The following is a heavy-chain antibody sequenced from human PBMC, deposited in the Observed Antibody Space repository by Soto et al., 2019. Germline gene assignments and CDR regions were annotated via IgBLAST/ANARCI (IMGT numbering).Heavy chain of an antibody. CDR2: INTSAGST. Sequence: QVQLVQSGAEVKQPGASLKVSCRASGYTFTTYYMHWVRQAPGQGLEWLGVINTSAGSTTYAQRFQGRVTMTRDTPMSTVYMELSSLRSEDAAMYYCAREGLISVVTPFYDGMDVWGQGTTVTVSS. CDR3: AREGLISVVTPFYDGMDV. D-gene: IGHD4-4*01. CDR1: GYTFTTYY. V-gene: IGHV1-46*01. J-gene: IGHJ6*02.